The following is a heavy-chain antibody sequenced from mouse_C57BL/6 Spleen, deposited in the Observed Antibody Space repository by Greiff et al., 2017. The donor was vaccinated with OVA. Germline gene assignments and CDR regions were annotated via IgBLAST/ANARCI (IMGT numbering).Heavy chain of an antibody. V-gene: IGHV5-9-1*02. CDR3: TKVGDYGYYYAMDY. Sequence: EVMLVESGEGLVKPGGSLKLSCAASGFTFSSYAMSWVRQTPEKRLEWVAYISSGGDYIYYADPVNGRFTISRDNARNTLYLQMSSLKSEDTAMYYCTKVGDYGYYYAMDYWGQGTSVTVSS. D-gene: IGHD2-13*01. J-gene: IGHJ4*01. CDR2: ISSGGDYI. CDR1: GFTFSSYA.